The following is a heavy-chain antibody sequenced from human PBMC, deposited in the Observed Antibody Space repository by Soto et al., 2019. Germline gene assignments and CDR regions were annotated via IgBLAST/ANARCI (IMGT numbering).Heavy chain of an antibody. V-gene: IGHV3-23*01. J-gene: IGHJ4*02. CDR1: GFTFSSYA. Sequence: EVQLLESGGGLIQPGGSLRLSCAASGFTFSSYAMSWVRQAPGKGLDWVSTISGDATKTYYADSVKGRFTISRDNPKNTLCLQMNRLRVEVTAVYFCAKEAPVAYFDFWGQGTLVAVSS. D-gene: IGHD2-15*01. CDR2: ISGDATKT. CDR3: AKEAPVAYFDF.